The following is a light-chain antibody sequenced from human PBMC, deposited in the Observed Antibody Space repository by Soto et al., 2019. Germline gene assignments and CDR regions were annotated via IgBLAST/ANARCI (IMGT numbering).Light chain of an antibody. V-gene: IGKV3-15*01. CDR2: SAS. Sequence: EIVMTQSPATLSASPGERASLSCRASQSVGSNLAWYQQTAGQAHRLLIYSASTRATGIPARFSGSVSGTEFTLTISSLQSEDFAVYSCQQYTNWPYTFGQGTKLEIK. J-gene: IGKJ2*01. CDR1: QSVGSN. CDR3: QQYTNWPYT.